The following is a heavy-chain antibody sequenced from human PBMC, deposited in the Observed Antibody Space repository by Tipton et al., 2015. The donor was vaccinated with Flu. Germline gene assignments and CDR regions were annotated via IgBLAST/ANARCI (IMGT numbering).Heavy chain of an antibody. CDR1: GGSISSYY. V-gene: IGHV4-59*08. D-gene: IGHD4-17*01. CDR3: ARRRVTVTTADYYYYYMDV. CDR2: IYYSGGT. Sequence: TLSLTCTVSGGSISSYYWSWIRQPPGKGLEWIGYIYYSGGTNYNPSLKSRVTISVDTSKNQFSLKLSSVTAADTAVYYCARRRVTVTTADYYYYYMDVWGKGTTVTVSS. J-gene: IGHJ6*03.